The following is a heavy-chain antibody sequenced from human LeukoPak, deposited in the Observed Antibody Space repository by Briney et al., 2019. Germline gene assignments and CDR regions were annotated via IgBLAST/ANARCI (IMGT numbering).Heavy chain of an antibody. D-gene: IGHD3-22*01. V-gene: IGHV4-59*08. CDR1: PLSVTNYY. J-gene: IGHJ4*02. CDR2: IYYTGNT. Sequence: SETLSLTCAVSPLSVTNYYWSWIRQPPGKGLEWIGYIYYTGNTNYNPSLKSRVTLSLDTSKNQFSLRLTSVTATDTAVYYCARHASYFYSSPYADWGQGTLVTVSS. CDR3: ARHASYFYSSPYAD.